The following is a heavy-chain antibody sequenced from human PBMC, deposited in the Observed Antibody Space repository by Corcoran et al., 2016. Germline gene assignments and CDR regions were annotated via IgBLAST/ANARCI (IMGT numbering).Heavy chain of an antibody. J-gene: IGHJ4*02. D-gene: IGHD6-19*01. CDR1: GFSLSNARMG. CDR3: ARTASGGPWLVLPYYFDY. Sequence: QVTLKEYGHVLVKPTETLTMTCTVSGFSLSNARMGVSWIHQPAGKALEWLAHIFSNDEKSYSTSLKSSLNISKDTSKSQVVLTMTNMYPVATATYYCARTASGGPWLVLPYYFDYWGQGTLVTVSS. V-gene: IGHV2-26*01. CDR2: IFSNDEK.